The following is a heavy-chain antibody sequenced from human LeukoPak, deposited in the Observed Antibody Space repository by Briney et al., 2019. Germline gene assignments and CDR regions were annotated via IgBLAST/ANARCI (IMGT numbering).Heavy chain of an antibody. Sequence: PGGSLRLSCAASGFTFSDHYMDWIRQGPGRGLEWVARIRNKANSYTTEYAASVEGRFSISRDDSKNSLYLQMNSLKTEDTAVCYCARYQLPVRYFDYWGQGTLVTVSS. D-gene: IGHD2-2*01. V-gene: IGHV3-72*01. CDR3: ARYQLPVRYFDY. CDR2: IRNKANSYTT. CDR1: GFTFSDHY. J-gene: IGHJ4*02.